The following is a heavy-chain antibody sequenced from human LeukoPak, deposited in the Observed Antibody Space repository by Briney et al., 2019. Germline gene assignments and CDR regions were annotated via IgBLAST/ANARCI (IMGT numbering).Heavy chain of an antibody. CDR3: ARLYSGYDIDY. D-gene: IGHD5-12*01. V-gene: IGHV2-70*04. Sequence: SGPALVKPTQTLTLTRTFSGFSLSTSGMRVSWIPQPPGKALEWHARIDWDDDKFYSTSLKTRLTISKDTSKNQVVLTMTNMDPVDTATYYCARLYSGYDIDYWGQGTLVTVSS. CDR1: GFSLSTSGMR. J-gene: IGHJ4*02. CDR2: IDWDDDK.